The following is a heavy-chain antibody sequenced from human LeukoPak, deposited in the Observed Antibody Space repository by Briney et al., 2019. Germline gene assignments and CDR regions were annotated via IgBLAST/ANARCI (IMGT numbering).Heavy chain of an antibody. CDR3: ARENWDFDF. D-gene: IGHD7-27*01. V-gene: IGHV3-30*02. CDR2: IRFNGN. J-gene: IGHJ4*02. CDR1: GFTFSNYA. Sequence: GGSLRLSCAASGFTFSNYAIHWVRQAPGKGLEWVASIRFNGNFYADYVKGRFTISRNNSKSTVSLQMDTLRTEDTALYYCARENWDFDFWGQGTLVTVSS.